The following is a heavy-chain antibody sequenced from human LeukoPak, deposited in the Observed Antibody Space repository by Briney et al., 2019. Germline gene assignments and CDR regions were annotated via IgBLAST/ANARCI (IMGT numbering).Heavy chain of an antibody. CDR2: IYSGGTT. D-gene: IGHD1-26*01. V-gene: IGHV3-53*01. CDR1: GFTVTSDY. CDR3: ARASSIGKASLFDY. J-gene: IGHJ4*02. Sequence: GGSLRLSCAASGFTVTSDYMSWVRQAPGKGLEWVSVIYSGGTTFYADSVKGRFTISRDNSKNTLYHQMNSLRAEDTAMYYCARASSIGKASLFDYWGQGTLVTVSS.